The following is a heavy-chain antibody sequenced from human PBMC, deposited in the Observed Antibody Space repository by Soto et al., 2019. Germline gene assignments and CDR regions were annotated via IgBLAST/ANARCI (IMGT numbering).Heavy chain of an antibody. Sequence: ASVKVSCKASGFTFTSAAVQWVRQARGQRLEWIGWIVVGSGNTNYAQKFQERVTITRDMSTSTAYMELSSLRSEDTAVYYCAADQSYYDSSGYYRLDYWGQGTLVTVSS. CDR3: AADQSYYDSSGYYRLDY. V-gene: IGHV1-58*01. D-gene: IGHD3-22*01. CDR2: IVVGSGNT. CDR1: GFTFTSAA. J-gene: IGHJ4*02.